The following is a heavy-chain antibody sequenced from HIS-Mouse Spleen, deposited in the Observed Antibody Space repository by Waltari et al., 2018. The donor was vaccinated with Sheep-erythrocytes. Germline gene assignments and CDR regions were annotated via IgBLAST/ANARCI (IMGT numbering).Heavy chain of an antibody. J-gene: IGHJ4*02. CDR2: ISWNSGSI. D-gene: IGHD5-12*01. Sequence: EVQLVESGGGLVQPGRSLRLSCAASGFSFDDYAMHWARQAPGKGLEWVSGISWNSGSIGYADSVKGRFTISRDNAKNSLYLQMNSLRAEDTAVYYCAKDVSPGPNSGYDYWGQGTLVTVSS. CDR1: GFSFDDYA. CDR3: AKDVSPGPNSGYDY. V-gene: IGHV3-9*01.